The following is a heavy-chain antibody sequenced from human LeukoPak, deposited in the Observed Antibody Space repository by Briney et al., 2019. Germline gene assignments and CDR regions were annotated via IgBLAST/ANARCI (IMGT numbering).Heavy chain of an antibody. CDR2: IKSKTDGGAT. V-gene: IGHV3-15*01. CDR1: GFTFSNAW. Sequence: GGSLRLSCAAPGFTFSNAWMSWVRQAPGKGLEWVGRIKSKTDGGATDYAAPVKGRFTISRDDSKNTLYLQMNSLKTEDTAVYYCTRGSYYVAFDIWGQGTMVTVSS. J-gene: IGHJ3*02. D-gene: IGHD1-26*01. CDR3: TRGSYYVAFDI.